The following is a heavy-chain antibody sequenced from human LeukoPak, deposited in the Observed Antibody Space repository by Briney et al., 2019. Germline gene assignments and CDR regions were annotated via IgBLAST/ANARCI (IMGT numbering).Heavy chain of an antibody. D-gene: IGHD3-10*01. CDR2: INPSGGST. V-gene: IGHV1-46*01. Sequence: ASVKVSCKASGYTFTSYYMHWVRQAPGQGLEWMGIINPSGGSTSYAQKFQGRVTMTRDTSTSTVYMELSSLTSDDTAVYYCARGFSGSYYNAYFDNWAQGTLVTVSS. CDR3: ARGFSGSYYNAYFDN. CDR1: GYTFTSYY. J-gene: IGHJ4*02.